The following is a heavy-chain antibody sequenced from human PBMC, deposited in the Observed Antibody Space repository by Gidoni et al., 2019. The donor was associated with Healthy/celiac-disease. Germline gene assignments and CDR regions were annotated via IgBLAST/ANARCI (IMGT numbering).Heavy chain of an antibody. CDR2: INAGNGNT. CDR1: GYTFTSYA. V-gene: IGHV1-3*01. Sequence: QVQLVKSGAAVKKPGASVKVSCKASGYTFTSYALHWVRQAPGTRLEWMGWINAGNGNTKYSQKLQGRVTITRETSTSTADMERGSWRSEDTAGYYCARGAAEGYFDLWGRGTLVTVSS. J-gene: IGHJ2*01. CDR3: ARGAAEGYFDL.